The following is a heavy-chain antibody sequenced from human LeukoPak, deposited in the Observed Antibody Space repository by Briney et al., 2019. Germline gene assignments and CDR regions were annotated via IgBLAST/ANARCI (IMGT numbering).Heavy chain of an antibody. CDR2: INHSGST. D-gene: IGHD3-10*01. Sequence: SETLSLTCAVYGGSFSGYYWSWIRQPPGKGLEWIGEINHSGSTHYNPPLKSRDTILVDTYKNQLSMTLSSVTAADTPVCYCARGVQTKVRGVNITRRGVLVDYWGQGTLGTVSS. V-gene: IGHV4-34*01. CDR3: ARGVQTKVRGVNITRRGVLVDY. CDR1: GGSFSGYY. J-gene: IGHJ4*02.